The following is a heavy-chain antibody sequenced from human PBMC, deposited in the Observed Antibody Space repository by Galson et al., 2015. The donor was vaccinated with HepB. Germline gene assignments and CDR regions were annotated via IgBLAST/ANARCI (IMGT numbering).Heavy chain of an antibody. Sequence: SLRLSCAASGFTSSTYAMNWVRQAPGEGLEWVSSINARGDRTFYADSVKDRFTISRDNSKNTLFLQINSLRIEDTAIYYCASPGPKVWQVRYYTYHFMDVWGKGTTVTVSS. V-gene: IGHV3-23*01. CDR1: GFTSSTYA. CDR3: ASPGPKVWQVRYYTYHFMDV. J-gene: IGHJ6*03. D-gene: IGHD6-19*01. CDR2: INARGDRT.